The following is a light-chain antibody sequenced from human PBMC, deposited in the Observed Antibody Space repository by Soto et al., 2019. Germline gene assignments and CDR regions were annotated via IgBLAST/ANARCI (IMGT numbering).Light chain of an antibody. Sequence: QSVLTQPASVSGSPGQSSTISCTGTSSDVGSYNLVSWYQQHPGKAPKLMIYEGSKRPSGVSNRFSGSKSGNTASLTISGLQAEDEADYYCCSYAGSSPGVFGTGTKVTVL. J-gene: IGLJ1*01. CDR1: SSDVGSYNL. CDR2: EGS. V-gene: IGLV2-23*01. CDR3: CSYAGSSPGV.